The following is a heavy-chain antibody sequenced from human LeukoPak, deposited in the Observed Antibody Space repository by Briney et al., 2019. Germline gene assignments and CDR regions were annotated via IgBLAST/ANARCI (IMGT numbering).Heavy chain of an antibody. V-gene: IGHV3-66*01. J-gene: IGHJ4*02. Sequence: PGGSLRLSCAASGFTVSSNYMSWVRQAPGKGLEWVSVIYSGGSTNYADSVKGRFTISRDNSKNTLYLQMNSLRAEDTAVYYCARRAYSGYDSSNLDYWGQGTLVTVSS. CDR3: ARRAYSGYDSSNLDY. CDR2: IYSGGST. D-gene: IGHD5-12*01. CDR1: GFTVSSNY.